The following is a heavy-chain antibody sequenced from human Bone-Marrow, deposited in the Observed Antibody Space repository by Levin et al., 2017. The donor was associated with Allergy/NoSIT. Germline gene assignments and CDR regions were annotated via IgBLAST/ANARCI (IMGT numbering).Heavy chain of an antibody. D-gene: IGHD2-2*01. J-gene: IGHJ2*01. Sequence: PGGSLRLSCVVSGFTFANFPMTWVRQAPGKGLEWVSGIGASGYSTYHADSVMGRFTISRDNSENKLFLQMNSLRAEDTALYYCARYQLQSPNTSPNGYFDLWGRGTLVTVSS. V-gene: IGHV3-23*01. CDR3: ARYQLQSPNTSPNGYFDL. CDR1: GFTFANFP. CDR2: IGASGYST.